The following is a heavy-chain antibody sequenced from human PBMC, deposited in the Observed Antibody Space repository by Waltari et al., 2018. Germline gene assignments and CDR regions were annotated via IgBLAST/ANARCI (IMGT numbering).Heavy chain of an antibody. CDR3: ARGYYYDSSGYYDAYYFDY. CDR1: GYSISRGYY. J-gene: IGHJ4*02. Sequence: QVQLQESGPGLVKPSETLSLTCAVSGYSISRGYYWAWIRQPPGTGLEWIGSIYHSGSTYYNPSLKSRVTISVDTSKNQFSLKLSSVTAADTAVYYCARGYYYDSSGYYDAYYFDYWGQGTLVIVSS. D-gene: IGHD3-22*01. CDR2: IYHSGST. V-gene: IGHV4-38-2*01.